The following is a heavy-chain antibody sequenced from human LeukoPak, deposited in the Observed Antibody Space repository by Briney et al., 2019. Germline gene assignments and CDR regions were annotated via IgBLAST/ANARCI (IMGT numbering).Heavy chain of an antibody. V-gene: IGHV3-23*01. D-gene: IGHD6-19*01. CDR2: FSDSGVYK. Sequence: GGSLRLSCAASGFTFDRNDMSWVRQAPGKGLEWVSAFSDSGVYKHYADSVRGRFTISRDESESTLYLQMNSLRADDTAVYYCARVTWEAVPGTGPLGTHYWGQGILVTVSS. CDR1: GFTFDRND. J-gene: IGHJ4*02. CDR3: ARVTWEAVPGTGPLGTHY.